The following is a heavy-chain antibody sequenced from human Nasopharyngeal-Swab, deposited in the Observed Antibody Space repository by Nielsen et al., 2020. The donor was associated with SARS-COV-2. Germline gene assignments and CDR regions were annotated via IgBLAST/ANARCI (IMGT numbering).Heavy chain of an antibody. D-gene: IGHD2-2*02. Sequence: GESLKISCAASGFTVSSNYMSWVRQAPGKGLEWVSVIYSGGSTYYADSVKGRFTISRDNSKNTLYLQMNSLRAEDTAVYYCAPLAVVVVPAAIRSLPYYMDVWGKGTTVTVSS. V-gene: IGHV3-53*01. CDR3: APLAVVVVPAAIRSLPYYMDV. J-gene: IGHJ6*03. CDR1: GFTVSSNY. CDR2: IYSGGST.